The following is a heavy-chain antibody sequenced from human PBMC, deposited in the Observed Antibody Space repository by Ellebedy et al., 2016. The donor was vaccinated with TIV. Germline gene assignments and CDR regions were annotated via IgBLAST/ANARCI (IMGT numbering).Heavy chain of an antibody. V-gene: IGHV3-48*02. CDR3: ARDGAYNYDTYWYFDL. Sequence: GGSLRLSCEASGFTFSNSNLNWVRQVPGKGLEWVSYISTGSRNIYYADSVKGRFTISRDNAKNSLYLHMNSLRDEDTAVYYCARDGAYNYDTYWYFDLWGRGTLVTVSS. CDR2: ISTGSRNI. D-gene: IGHD5-18*01. CDR1: GFTFSNSN. J-gene: IGHJ2*01.